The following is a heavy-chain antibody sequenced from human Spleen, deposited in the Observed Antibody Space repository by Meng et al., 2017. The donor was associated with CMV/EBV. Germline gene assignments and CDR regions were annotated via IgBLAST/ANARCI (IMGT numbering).Heavy chain of an antibody. J-gene: IGHJ6*02. CDR2: IYYSGST. V-gene: IGHV4-59*01. CDR1: GGSISSYY. D-gene: IGHD3-10*01. Sequence: ESLKISCTVSGGSISSYYWSWIRQPPGKGLEWIGYIYYSGSTNYNPSLKSRVTISVDTSKNQFSLKLSSVTAADTAVYYCASKGRLLWFGELPSGMDVWGQGTTVTVSS. CDR3: ASKGRLLWFGELPSGMDV.